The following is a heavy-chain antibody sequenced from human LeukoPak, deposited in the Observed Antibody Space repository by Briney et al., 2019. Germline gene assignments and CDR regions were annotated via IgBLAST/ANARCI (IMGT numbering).Heavy chain of an antibody. D-gene: IGHD4-11*01. V-gene: IGHV4-31*03. CDR1: SGSISSGGYY. CDR2: IYYSGST. Sequence: SQTLSLTCTVSSGSISSGGYYWSWVRQHPGKGLEWIGYIYYSGSTCYNPSLKSRVTISVDTSKNQFSLKLSSVTAADTAVYYCARALQQDYYYGMDVWGQGTTVTVSS. CDR3: ARALQQDYYYGMDV. J-gene: IGHJ6*02.